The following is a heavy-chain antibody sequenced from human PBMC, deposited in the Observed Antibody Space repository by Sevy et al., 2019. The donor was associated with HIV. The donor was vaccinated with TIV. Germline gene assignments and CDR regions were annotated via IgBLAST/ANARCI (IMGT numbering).Heavy chain of an antibody. CDR2: ITTSGRYT. J-gene: IGHJ6*02. Sequence: GGSLRLSCAASGFTFRTYAMNWVRQAPGKGLEWVSSITTSGRYTYSADSVEGRFTISRDNSQNTLYLQMNSLRVDDTAVYYGAKGYCSGGSCPRDYYYYGMDAWGQGTTVTVSS. CDR1: GFTFRTYA. V-gene: IGHV3-23*01. CDR3: AKGYCSGGSCPRDYYYYGMDA. D-gene: IGHD2-15*01.